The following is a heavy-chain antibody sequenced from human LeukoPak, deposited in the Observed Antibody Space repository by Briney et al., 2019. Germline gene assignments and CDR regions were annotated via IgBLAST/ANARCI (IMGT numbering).Heavy chain of an antibody. CDR1: GFTLSSYA. V-gene: IGHV3-23*01. J-gene: IGHJ4*02. CDR3: ARDRKDPFEY. Sequence: GGSLRLSCAASGFTLSSYAMSWVRQAPGKGLEWVSAVSGGGGSTYYADSVKGRFTISRDNSKNTLYLQMNSLRAEDTAVYYCARDRKDPFEYWGQGTLVTVSS. D-gene: IGHD1-14*01. CDR2: VSGGGGST.